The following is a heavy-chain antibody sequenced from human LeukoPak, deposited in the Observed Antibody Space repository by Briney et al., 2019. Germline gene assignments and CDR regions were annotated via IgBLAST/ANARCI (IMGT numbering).Heavy chain of an antibody. J-gene: IGHJ4*02. CDR1: GFTFSSYA. Sequence: GGSLRLSCAASGFTFSSYAMHWVRQAPGKGLEWVAVIWCDGSNKYYADSVKGRFTISRDNSKNTLYLQMNSLRAEDTAVYYCARDRGHYDILTGNFDYWGQGTRVTVSS. CDR2: IWCDGSNK. V-gene: IGHV3-33*01. CDR3: ARDRGHYDILTGNFDY. D-gene: IGHD3-9*01.